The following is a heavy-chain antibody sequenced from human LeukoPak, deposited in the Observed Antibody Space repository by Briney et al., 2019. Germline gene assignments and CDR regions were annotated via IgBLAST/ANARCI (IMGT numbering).Heavy chain of an antibody. D-gene: IGHD2-15*01. Sequence: ASVKVSCKASGYTFTGYYMHWVRQAPGQGLEWMGWINPNSGGTNYAQKFQGRVTMTRDTSISAVYMELSRLRSDDTAVYYCARGPAGCSGGSCYFLGDDYWGQGTLVTVSS. CDR2: INPNSGGT. J-gene: IGHJ4*02. CDR3: ARGPAGCSGGSCYFLGDDY. CDR1: GYTFTGYY. V-gene: IGHV1-2*02.